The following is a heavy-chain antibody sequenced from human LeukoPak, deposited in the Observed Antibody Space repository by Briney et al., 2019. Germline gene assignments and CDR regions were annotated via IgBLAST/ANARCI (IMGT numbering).Heavy chain of an antibody. CDR2: ISSSGSTI. Sequence: PGGSLRLSCAASGFIFSNYEMNWVRQAPGKGLEWVSYISSSGSTIYYADSVKGRFTISRDNSQNTLYLQMNSLRAEDTAIYFCADLPMIRGDPPSDYWGQGTLVTVSS. CDR3: ADLPMIRGDPPSDY. J-gene: IGHJ4*02. CDR1: GFIFSNYE. D-gene: IGHD3-10*01. V-gene: IGHV3-48*03.